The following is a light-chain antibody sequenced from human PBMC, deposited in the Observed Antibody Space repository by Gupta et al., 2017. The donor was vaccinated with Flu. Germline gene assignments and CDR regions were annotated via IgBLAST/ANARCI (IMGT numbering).Light chain of an antibody. J-gene: IGKJ1*01. CDR2: GAS. CDR1: QSVISSY. Sequence: EIVLAQSPATLSLSPGARATVSCRASQSVISSYLAWYQQKPGQAPMLLIYGASSRATGIPDRFSGSGSGTDFTLTISRLEPEDFAVYYCQHYGSSRWTFGQGTKVEIK. V-gene: IGKV3-20*01. CDR3: QHYGSSRWT.